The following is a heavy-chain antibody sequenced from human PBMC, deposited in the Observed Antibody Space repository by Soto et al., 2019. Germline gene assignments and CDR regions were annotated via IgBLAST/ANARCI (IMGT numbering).Heavy chain of an antibody. J-gene: IGHJ3*02. V-gene: IGHV3-21*01. D-gene: IGHD2-2*01. Sequence: GGSLRLSCAASGFTFSSYSMNWVRQAPGKGLEWVSSISSSSSYIYYADSLKGRFTISRDNAKNSLYLQMNSLRAEDTAVYYCARDGPYIVVVPAARNAFDIWGQGTMVTVSS. CDR1: GFTFSSYS. CDR2: ISSSSSYI. CDR3: ARDGPYIVVVPAARNAFDI.